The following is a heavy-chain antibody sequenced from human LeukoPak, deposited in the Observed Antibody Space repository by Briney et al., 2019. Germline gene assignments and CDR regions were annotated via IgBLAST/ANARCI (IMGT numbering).Heavy chain of an antibody. V-gene: IGHV5-51*01. Sequence: GESLKISCKGSGYSFTSYWIGWVRQMPGKGLEWMGIIYPGDSDTRYSPSFQGQVTISADKSISTAYLQWSSLKASDTARYYCARPRGTPNNDYYDSSGGPYYFDYWGQGTLVTVSS. CDR1: GYSFTSYW. D-gene: IGHD3-22*01. J-gene: IGHJ4*02. CDR2: IYPGDSDT. CDR3: ARPRGTPNNDYYDSSGGPYYFDY.